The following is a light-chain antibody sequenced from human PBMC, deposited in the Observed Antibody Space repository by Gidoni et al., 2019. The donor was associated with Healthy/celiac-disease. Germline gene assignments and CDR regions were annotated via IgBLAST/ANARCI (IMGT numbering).Light chain of an antibody. V-gene: IGKV3-20*01. J-gene: IGKJ1*01. CDR2: VAS. CDR3: QQYGSSPTWT. Sequence: EIVLTQSPGTLSLSPGERATLSCRASQSVSSSDLAWYQQKPCQAPRLLFYVASSRATGIPDSFSCSGSGTDFTLTISRLEPEDYAVYYCQQYGSSPTWTFGQGTKVEIK. CDR1: QSVSSSD.